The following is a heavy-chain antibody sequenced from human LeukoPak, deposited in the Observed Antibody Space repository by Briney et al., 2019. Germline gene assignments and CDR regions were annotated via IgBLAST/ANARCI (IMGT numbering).Heavy chain of an antibody. CDR2: IYHSGST. J-gene: IGHJ4*02. CDR3: ARTRIPVAGTRIDY. Sequence: SETLSLTCTVSNDSISSYYWSWIRQPPGKGLEWIGYIYHSGSTNYNPSLKSRVTISVDTSKNQFSLKLSSVTAADTAVYYCARTRIPVAGTRIDYWGQGTLVTVSS. D-gene: IGHD6-19*01. V-gene: IGHV4-59*01. CDR1: NDSISSYY.